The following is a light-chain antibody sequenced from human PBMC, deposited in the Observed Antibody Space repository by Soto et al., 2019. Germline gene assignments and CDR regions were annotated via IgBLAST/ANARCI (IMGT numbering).Light chain of an antibody. J-gene: IGKJ1*01. V-gene: IGKV3-15*01. CDR3: QQYNDWPGT. Sequence: EIVMTQSSATLSVSPGERVTLSCRASQSVSSYLAWYQQKPGQAPRLLIYGASTRATGIPARFSGSGSGTEFTLTISSLQSEDFAVYYCQQYNDWPGTFGQGTKVEIK. CDR1: QSVSSY. CDR2: GAS.